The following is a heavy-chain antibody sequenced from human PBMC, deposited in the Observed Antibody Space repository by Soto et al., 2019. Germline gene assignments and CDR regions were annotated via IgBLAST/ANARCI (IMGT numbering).Heavy chain of an antibody. CDR1: GYTFSIYS. CDR2: INTYSGKT. J-gene: IGHJ4*02. D-gene: IGHD2-21*02. Sequence: QVQLVQTGAEVKKPGASVKVSCKASGYTFSIYSITWVRQAPGQGLEWMGGINTYSGKTYYAQKFQGRVTMTTDTSTSTAYMDMSSLRSDYTAVYYCARRYGDPSSSTGFDYWGQGTLVSVSS. V-gene: IGHV1-18*01. CDR3: ARRYGDPSSSTGFDY.